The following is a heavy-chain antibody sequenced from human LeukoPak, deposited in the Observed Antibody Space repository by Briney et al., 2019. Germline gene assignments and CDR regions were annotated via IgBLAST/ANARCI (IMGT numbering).Heavy chain of an antibody. CDR1: GFTFSSNA. CDR3: ARGRWYFDY. J-gene: IGHJ4*02. CDR2: ISNSGGST. V-gene: IGHV3-23*01. D-gene: IGHD5-24*01. Sequence: GGSLRLSCAVSGFTFSSNAMSWVRQAPGKGLEWVSAISNSGGSTYYADSVKGRFTISRDNSKNTLYLQMNSLRAEDTAVYYCARGRWYFDYWGQGTLVTASS.